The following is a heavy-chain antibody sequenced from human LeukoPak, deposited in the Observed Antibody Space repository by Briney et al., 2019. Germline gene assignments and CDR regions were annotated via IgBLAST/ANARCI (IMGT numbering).Heavy chain of an antibody. D-gene: IGHD3-22*01. Sequence: PGGSLRLSCAASGFTFSSYGMHWVRQAPGKGLEWVAVIWYDGSNKYYADSVKGRFTIFRDNSKNTLYLQMNSLRAEDTAVYYCARAPAVYYDSSGYYSHFDYWGQGTLVTVSS. CDR1: GFTFSSYG. J-gene: IGHJ4*02. V-gene: IGHV3-33*01. CDR3: ARAPAVYYDSSGYYSHFDY. CDR2: IWYDGSNK.